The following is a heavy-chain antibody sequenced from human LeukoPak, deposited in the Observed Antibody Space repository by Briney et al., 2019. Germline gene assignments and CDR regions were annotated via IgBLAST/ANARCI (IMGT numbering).Heavy chain of an antibody. V-gene: IGHV3-15*01. J-gene: IGHJ4*02. CDR1: GFPFSIAW. CDR2: IKSKSDGGTT. CDR3: SWLRFDYFDY. Sequence: PGGSLRLSCAASGFPFSIAWMSWVRQAPGKGLEWVGRIKSKSDGGTTDFAAPVKGRFTISREDSKNTLYLQMNSLKTEDTAVYYCSWLRFDYFDYWGQGTLVTVSS. D-gene: IGHD5-12*01.